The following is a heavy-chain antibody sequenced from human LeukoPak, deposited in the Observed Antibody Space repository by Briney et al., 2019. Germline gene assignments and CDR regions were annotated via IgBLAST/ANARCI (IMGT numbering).Heavy chain of an antibody. D-gene: IGHD6-19*01. V-gene: IGHV4-34*01. CDR3: ARVMIAVAGIWLDP. CDR1: GGSFSGYY. J-gene: IGHJ5*02. Sequence: SETLSLTCAVYGGSFSGYYWSWLRQPPGKGLEWIGEINHSGSTNYNPSLKSRVTISVDTSKNQFSLKLSSVTAADTAVYYCARVMIAVAGIWLDPWGQGTLVTVSS. CDR2: INHSGST.